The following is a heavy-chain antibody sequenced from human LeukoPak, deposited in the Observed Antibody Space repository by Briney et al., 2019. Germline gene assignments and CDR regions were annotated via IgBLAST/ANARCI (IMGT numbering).Heavy chain of an antibody. CDR1: GGSISSGGYS. CDR2: ITHTGNT. J-gene: IGHJ4*02. D-gene: IGHD3-16*01. V-gene: IGHV4-30-2*06. CDR3: ARVPPPGATAFGVVDN. Sequence: SETLSLTCAVSGGSISSGGYSWSWIRQSPGKGLEWIGEITHTGNTNYNPSLKSRVTLSVDTSKNQFSLKLNTVTAADTATYYCARVPPPGATAFGVVDNWGRGTLVTVSS.